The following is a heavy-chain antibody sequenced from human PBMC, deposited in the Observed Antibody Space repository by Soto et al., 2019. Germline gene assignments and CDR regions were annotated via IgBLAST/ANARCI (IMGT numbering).Heavy chain of an antibody. J-gene: IGHJ5*02. CDR3: ASYPSPGDYCSGGSCYGGHWFDP. Sequence: GSLRLCGAASGVTFSSYAMSWVRKEPGKGLEWVSAISGVGCSTYYADSVKGRFTISRDNSKNTLYLQMNSLRAEDTAVYYCASYPSPGDYCSGGSCYGGHWFDPWGQGTLVTVSS. V-gene: IGHV3-23*01. D-gene: IGHD2-15*01. CDR2: ISGVGCST. CDR1: GVTFSSYA.